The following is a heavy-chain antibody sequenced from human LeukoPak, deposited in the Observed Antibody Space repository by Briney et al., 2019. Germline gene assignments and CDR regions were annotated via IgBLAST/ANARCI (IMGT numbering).Heavy chain of an antibody. D-gene: IGHD4-17*01. CDR2: IYYSGST. J-gene: IGHJ4*02. CDR3: ARRGHYGDYFDY. V-gene: IGHV4-39*01. CDR1: GGSISSSSYY. Sequence: SETLSLTCTVSGGSISSSSYYWGWIRQPPGKGLKWIGTIYYSGSTYYTPSLKSRVTISVDTSKNQFSLKLSSVTAADTAVYYCARRGHYGDYFDYWGQGTLVTVSS.